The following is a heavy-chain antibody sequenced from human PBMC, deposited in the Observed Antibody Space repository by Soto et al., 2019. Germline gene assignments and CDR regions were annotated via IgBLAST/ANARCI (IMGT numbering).Heavy chain of an antibody. CDR2: IYTSGST. CDR3: ARHGGPIFVVVSGRFDP. V-gene: IGHV4-4*07. J-gene: IGHJ5*02. Sequence: SETLSLTCTVSGGSISSYYWSWIRQPAGKGLEWIGRIYTSGSTNYNPSLKSRVTMSVDTSKNQFSLKLSSVTAADTAVYYCARHGGPIFVVVSGRFDPWGQGTLVTVSS. D-gene: IGHD3-3*01. CDR1: GGSISSYY.